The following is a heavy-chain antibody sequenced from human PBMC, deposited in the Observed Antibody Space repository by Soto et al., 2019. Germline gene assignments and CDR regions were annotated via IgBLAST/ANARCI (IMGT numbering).Heavy chain of an antibody. V-gene: IGHV3-48*01. J-gene: IGHJ5*02. CDR1: GFTFSSYS. Sequence: EVQLVESGGGLVQPGGSLRLSCAASGFTFSSYSMNWVRQAPGKGLEWVSYISSSSRTIYYADSVKGPFTIARDNAKNSLNLQKNSLRAEDTAVYYCAHFIGVPPPQLWFDHWGQGTLVTVSS. CDR3: AHFIGVPPPQLWFDH. D-gene: IGHD1-1*01. CDR2: ISSSSRTI.